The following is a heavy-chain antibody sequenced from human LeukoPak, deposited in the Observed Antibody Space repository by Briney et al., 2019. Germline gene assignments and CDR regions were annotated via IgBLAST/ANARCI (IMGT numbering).Heavy chain of an antibody. CDR2: ISYDGSNK. CDR1: GFTLSSYG. V-gene: IGHV3-30*18. D-gene: IGHD3-10*01. CDR3: AKGPEGLHNGEYFQH. Sequence: GGSLRLSCAASGFTLSSYGMHWVRQAPGKGLEWVAVISYDGSNKYYADSVKGRFTISRDNSKNTLYLQMNSLRAEDTAVYYCAKGPEGLHNGEYFQHWGQGTLVTVSS. J-gene: IGHJ1*01.